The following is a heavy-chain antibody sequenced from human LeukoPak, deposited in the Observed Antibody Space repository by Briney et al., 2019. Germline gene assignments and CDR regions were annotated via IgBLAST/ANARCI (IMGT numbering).Heavy chain of an antibody. J-gene: IGHJ4*02. D-gene: IGHD3-16*02. CDR1: GESFTTFY. Sequence: PSETLSLTCAVYGESFTTFYWGWIRQTPGKGLEWIGEINHTGSTNYNPSLKSRVTISVDTSKNQFSLKLSSVTAADTAVYYCAREEIMITFGGVIGHFDYWGQGTLVTVSS. CDR3: AREEIMITFGGVIGHFDY. V-gene: IGHV4-34*01. CDR2: INHTGST.